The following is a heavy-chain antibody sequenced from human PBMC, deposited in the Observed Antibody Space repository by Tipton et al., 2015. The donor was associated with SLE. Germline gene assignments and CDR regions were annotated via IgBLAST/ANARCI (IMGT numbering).Heavy chain of an antibody. J-gene: IGHJ2*01. V-gene: IGHV4-39*01. CDR3: ARYWGLSGGYSYFDV. D-gene: IGHD3-10*01. Sequence: LSCTVSGGSISDSTYFWGWIRQPPGKGLEWIANIYYSGSAYYNLSLKSRVTISVDTAKNQFSLDLNSVSAADTAVYYCARYWGLSGGYSYFDVWGRGTLVTVSS. CDR1: GGSISDSTYF. CDR2: IYYSGSA.